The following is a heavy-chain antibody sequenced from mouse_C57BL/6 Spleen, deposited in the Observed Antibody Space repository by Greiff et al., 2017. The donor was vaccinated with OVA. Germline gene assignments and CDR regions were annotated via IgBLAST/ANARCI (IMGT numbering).Heavy chain of an antibody. Sequence: EVKLLESGAELVRPGASVKLSCTASGFNIKDYYMHWVKQRPEQGLEWIGRIDPEDGDTEYAPKFQGKATMTADTSSNTAYLQLSSLTSEDTAVYYCTTLGYYGSSYEGYWYFDAWGTGTTVTVSS. D-gene: IGHD1-1*01. CDR3: TTLGYYGSSYEGYWYFDA. CDR2: IDPEDGDT. CDR1: GFNIKDYY. J-gene: IGHJ1*03. V-gene: IGHV14-1*01.